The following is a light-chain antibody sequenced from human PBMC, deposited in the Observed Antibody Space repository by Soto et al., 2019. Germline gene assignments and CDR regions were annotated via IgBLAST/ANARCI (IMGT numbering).Light chain of an antibody. CDR1: SSNIGSNY. CDR2: RSN. J-gene: IGLJ3*02. Sequence: QSVLTQAPSASGTPGQRVTLSCSGSSSNIGSNYVYWYQQLPGTAPKLLMYRSNQRPSGVPDRFSGSKSGTSASLAISGLRSGDEADYYCAAWDDSLSGWLFGGGTKVTVL. V-gene: IGLV1-47*01. CDR3: AAWDDSLSGWL.